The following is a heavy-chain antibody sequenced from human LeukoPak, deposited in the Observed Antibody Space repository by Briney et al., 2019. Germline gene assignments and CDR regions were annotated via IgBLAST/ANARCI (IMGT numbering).Heavy chain of an antibody. Sequence: TSETLSLTCTVSGGSISSSSYYWGWIRQPPGKGLEWIGSIYYSGSTYYNPSLKSRVTISVDTSKNQFSLKLSSVTAADTAVYYCARDSGGSPLGWFDPWGQGTLVTVSS. CDR1: GGSISSSSYY. CDR2: IYYSGST. CDR3: ARDSGGSPLGWFDP. J-gene: IGHJ5*02. V-gene: IGHV4-39*07. D-gene: IGHD2-15*01.